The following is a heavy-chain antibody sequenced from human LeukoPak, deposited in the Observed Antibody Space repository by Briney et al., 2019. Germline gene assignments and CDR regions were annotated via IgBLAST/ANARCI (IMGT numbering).Heavy chain of an antibody. D-gene: IGHD3-10*02. CDR3: AREKLVIRCSGIEYYMDV. V-gene: IGHV4-4*07. J-gene: IGHJ6*03. CDR2: ICPSRSP. CDR1: GGSIGSYY. Sequence: KSSETLSLACTVSGGSIGSYYWSWIRQPAGKGLEWIGRICPSRSPNYNPSLQSRVTMSGDQSKNQFSLKLSSVTAADTAVYYCAREKLVIRCSGIEYYMDVGGKGTTVTISS.